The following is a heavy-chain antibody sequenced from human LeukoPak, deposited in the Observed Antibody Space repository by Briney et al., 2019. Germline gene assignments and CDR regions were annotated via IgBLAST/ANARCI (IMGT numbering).Heavy chain of an antibody. CDR1: GYTFTSYD. V-gene: IGHV1-8*01. CDR3: ARGGMNPYNWNLLDY. CDR2: MNPNSGNT. Sequence: ASVKVSCEASGYTFTSYDINWVRQATGQGLEWMGWMNPNSGNTGYAQRFQGRVTMTRNTSISTAYMELSSLRSEDTAVYYCARGGMNPYNWNLLDYWGQGTLVTVSS. J-gene: IGHJ4*02. D-gene: IGHD1-20*01.